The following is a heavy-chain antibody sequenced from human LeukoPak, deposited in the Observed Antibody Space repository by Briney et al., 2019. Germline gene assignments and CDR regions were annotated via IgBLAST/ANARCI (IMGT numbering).Heavy chain of an antibody. CDR2: ISGSGGST. CDR3: AKVGVGATHFDY. V-gene: IGHV3-23*01. CDR1: GFTFSSYA. D-gene: IGHD1-26*01. Sequence: GGSLRLSCAASGFTFSSYAMSWVRQAPGKGLEWVSAISGSGGSTYYADSVKGRFTISRDNSKNTLYLQMNSLRAEDTALYYCAKVGVGATHFDYWGQGTLATVSS. J-gene: IGHJ4*02.